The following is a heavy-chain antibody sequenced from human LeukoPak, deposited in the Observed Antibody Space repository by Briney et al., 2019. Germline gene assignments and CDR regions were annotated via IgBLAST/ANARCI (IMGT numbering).Heavy chain of an antibody. V-gene: IGHV4-61*01. J-gene: IGHJ4*02. D-gene: IGHD4-11*01. CDR2: IYYSGST. CDR1: GGSVSSGTYY. Sequence: SSETLSLTCTVSGGSVSSGTYYWSWIRQPPGKGLEWIGYIYYSGSTNYNPSLKSRVTISVDTSKNQFSLKLNSVTAADTAVYYCARDRVRGNSNPFFDYWGQGTLVTVSS. CDR3: ARDRVRGNSNPFFDY.